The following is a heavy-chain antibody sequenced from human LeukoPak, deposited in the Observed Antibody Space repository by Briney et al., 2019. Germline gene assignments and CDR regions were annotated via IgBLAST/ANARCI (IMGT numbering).Heavy chain of an antibody. Sequence: AXVKVSCKASGYTFTSYDINWVRQAAGQGIEWMGWMNPNSVHTGYPQQFPVTVTMTRNTSISTSYMELSSLRSEDTAVYYCARGSITMVRGVRSDAFDIWGQGTMVTVSS. CDR2: MNPNSVHT. V-gene: IGHV1-8*01. J-gene: IGHJ3*02. CDR1: GYTFTSYD. CDR3: ARGSITMVRGVRSDAFDI. D-gene: IGHD3-10*01.